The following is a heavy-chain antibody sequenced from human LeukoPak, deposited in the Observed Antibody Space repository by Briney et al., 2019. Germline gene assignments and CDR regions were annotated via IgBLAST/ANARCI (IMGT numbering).Heavy chain of an antibody. J-gene: IGHJ4*02. V-gene: IGHV3-53*01. CDR1: GFTVSSSY. Sequence: PGGSLRLSCAASGFTVSSSYMSWVRQAPGEGLEWVSTSAGSGGTYYADSVKGRFTISRDNSKNTLYLQMSSLRAEDTAVYYCAKAGSGSYGKYCFDYWGQGTLVTVSS. CDR3: AKAGSGSYGKYCFDY. D-gene: IGHD1-26*01. CDR2: SAGSGGT.